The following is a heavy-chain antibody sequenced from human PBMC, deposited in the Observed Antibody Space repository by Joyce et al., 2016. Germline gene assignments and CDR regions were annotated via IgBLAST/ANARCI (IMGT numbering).Heavy chain of an antibody. CDR2: IYSGGST. Sequence: EVQLVESGGGLIQPGGSLRLSCAASGFTVSGNYMSWVSQAPGKGLEWVSVIYSGGSTDYADSVKGRFTISRDNSKNTLDLQMNSLRAEDTAVYYCASQYQHRYYYYGMDVWGQGTTVTVSS. J-gene: IGHJ6*02. CDR1: GFTVSGNY. V-gene: IGHV3-53*01. CDR3: ASQYQHRYYYYGMDV. D-gene: IGHD3-3*02.